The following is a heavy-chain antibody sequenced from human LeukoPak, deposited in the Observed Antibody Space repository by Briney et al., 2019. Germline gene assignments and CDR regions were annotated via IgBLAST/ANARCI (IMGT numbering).Heavy chain of an antibody. CDR1: GGSINSYF. Sequence: SETLSLTCTVSGGSINSYFWGWIRQPPGKGLEWIGIIHYSGSIYYSPSLKSRLSISIDTSKNQFSLKLSSVTAADTAVYYCASQKTLVRGAIRLFDASDIGGQGTVVTVSS. D-gene: IGHD3-10*01. V-gene: IGHV4-39*01. CDR2: IHYSGSI. J-gene: IGHJ3*02. CDR3: ASQKTLVRGAIRLFDASDI.